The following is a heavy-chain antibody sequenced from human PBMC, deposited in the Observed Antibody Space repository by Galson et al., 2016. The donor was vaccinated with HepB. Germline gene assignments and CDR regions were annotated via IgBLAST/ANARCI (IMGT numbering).Heavy chain of an antibody. V-gene: IGHV3-30*03. J-gene: IGHJ4*02. Sequence: SLRLSCAASGFTFSWFGMHWVRQAPGKGLEWVAAISYDGVAVILYDASDKYYADSVKGRFTISRDKSQNTLCLQMNSLGAEDTAIYYCARWSRGTGSSLDFWGQGTLVTVSS. CDR1: GFTFSWFG. D-gene: IGHD3-10*01. CDR2: ILYDASDK. CDR3: ARWSRGTGSSLDF.